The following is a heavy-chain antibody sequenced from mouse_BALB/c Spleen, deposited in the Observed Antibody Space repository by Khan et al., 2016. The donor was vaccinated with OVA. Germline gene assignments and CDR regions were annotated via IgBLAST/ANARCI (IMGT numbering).Heavy chain of an antibody. CDR1: GYTFTSYW. CDR3: ANHGSSSAWFAD. CDR2: INPSTGYS. J-gene: IGHJ3*01. V-gene: IGHV1-7*01. D-gene: IGHD1-1*01. Sequence: QVQLQQSGAELAKPGASVKMFCKASGYTFTSYWMHWVKQRPGQGLEWIGYINPSTGYSEYNQKFKDKATLTADKSSSTAYMQLSSLTSDDSAVYYGANHGSSSAWFADWGQGTLVTVSA.